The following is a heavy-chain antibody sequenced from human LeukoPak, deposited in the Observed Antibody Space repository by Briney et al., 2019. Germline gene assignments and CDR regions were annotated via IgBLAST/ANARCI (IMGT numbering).Heavy chain of an antibody. CDR1: GFTFSSYG. V-gene: IGHV3-30*02. Sequence: PGGSLRLSCAASGFTFSSYGMHWVRQAPGKGLEWVAFIRYDGSNKYYADSVKGRFTISRDNSKNTLYLQMNSLRAEDTAVYYCAKDNYDYGDYDGGDYWGQGTLVTVFS. D-gene: IGHD4-17*01. J-gene: IGHJ4*02. CDR2: IRYDGSNK. CDR3: AKDNYDYGDYDGGDY.